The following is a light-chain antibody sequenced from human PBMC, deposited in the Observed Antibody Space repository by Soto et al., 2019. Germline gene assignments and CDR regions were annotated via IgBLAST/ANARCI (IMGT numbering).Light chain of an antibody. J-gene: IGKJ2*01. V-gene: IGKV3-20*01. CDR3: QQYGSSPNT. CDR1: KSVSSNY. CDR2: GAS. Sequence: EIVLTQSSGTLSLSPGERATLSCRASKSVSSNYLAWYQQKPGQAPRLLIYGASSRATGIPDRFSGSGSGTDFTLTISRLEPEDFAVYYCQQYGSSPNTFGQGTKLEI.